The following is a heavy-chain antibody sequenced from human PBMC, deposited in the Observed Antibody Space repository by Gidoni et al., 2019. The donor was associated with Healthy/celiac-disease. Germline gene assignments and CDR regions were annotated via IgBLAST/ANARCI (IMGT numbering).Heavy chain of an antibody. CDR3: AKEGNYYDSSGYYYGGSSFDS. V-gene: IGHV3-9*01. CDR1: GFPFDDYA. D-gene: IGHD3-22*01. J-gene: IGHJ4*02. Sequence: EVQLGESGGGLVQPGRSLRISCAASGFPFDDYAMPWVRPAPGKGLEWVSGIRWNSGSIGYADSVTGRFTISRDNAKNSLYLQMNSLRAEDTALYYCAKEGNYYDSSGYYYGGSSFDSWGQGTLVTVSS. CDR2: IRWNSGSI.